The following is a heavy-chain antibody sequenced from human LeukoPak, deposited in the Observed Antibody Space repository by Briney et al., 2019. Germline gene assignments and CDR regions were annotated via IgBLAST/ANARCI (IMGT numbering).Heavy chain of an antibody. CDR1: GYSFTNYW. Sequence: GESLKISCKGSGYSFTNYWIGWVRQKPGKGLEWMGIIYPGDSDTRYSPSFQGQVTISADKSISTAYLQWSSLKASDTAMYYCARVGDSGSYLYYFDYWGQGTLVTVSS. D-gene: IGHD1-26*01. J-gene: IGHJ4*02. CDR2: IYPGDSDT. CDR3: ARVGDSGSYLYYFDY. V-gene: IGHV5-51*01.